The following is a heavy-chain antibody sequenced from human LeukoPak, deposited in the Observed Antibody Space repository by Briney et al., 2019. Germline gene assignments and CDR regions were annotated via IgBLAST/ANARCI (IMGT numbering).Heavy chain of an antibody. V-gene: IGHV3-30*02. CDR2: IRYDGSNK. CDR3: VADRFDP. J-gene: IGHJ5*02. CDR1: GFTFSSYG. Sequence: SGGSLRLSCAASGFTFSSYGMHWVRQAPGKGLGWVAFIRYDGSNKYYADSVKGRFTISRDNSKNTLYLQMNSLRAEDTAVYYCVADRFDPWGQGTLVTVSS. D-gene: IGHD6-19*01.